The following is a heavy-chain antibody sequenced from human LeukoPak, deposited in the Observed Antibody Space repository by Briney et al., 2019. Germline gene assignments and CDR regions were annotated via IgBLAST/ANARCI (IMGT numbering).Heavy chain of an antibody. CDR3: AREQSIPLAGPNWFDP. Sequence: GASVKVSCKASGGTFSSYAISWVRQAPGQGLEWMGGIIHIFGTANYAQKFQGRVTITTDESTSTAYMELSSLRSEDTAVYYCAREQSIPLAGPNWFDPWGQGTLVTVSS. CDR1: GGTFSSYA. V-gene: IGHV1-69*05. J-gene: IGHJ5*02. D-gene: IGHD6-19*01. CDR2: IIHIFGTA.